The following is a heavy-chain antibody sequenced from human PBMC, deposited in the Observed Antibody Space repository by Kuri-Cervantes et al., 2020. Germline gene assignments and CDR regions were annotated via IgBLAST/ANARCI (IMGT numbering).Heavy chain of an antibody. J-gene: IGHJ4*02. Sequence: SLKISCAASGFTLDDYAMHWVRQAPGKGLEWVSGISWSSGSIDYADSVKGRFTISRDNSKNSLYLQMNSLRAEDTALYYCAKDTVAAAGRGGIFDYWGQGTLVTVSS. CDR1: GFTLDDYA. V-gene: IGHV3-9*01. CDR3: AKDTVAAAGRGGIFDY. CDR2: ISWSSGSI. D-gene: IGHD6-13*01.